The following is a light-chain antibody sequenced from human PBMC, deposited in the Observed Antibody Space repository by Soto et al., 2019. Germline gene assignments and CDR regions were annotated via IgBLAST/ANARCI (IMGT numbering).Light chain of an antibody. V-gene: IGKV1-39*01. Sequence: DIQMTQSPSSLSASVGDRVTITCRASQSVSRYLNWYQQKPGKAPKLLLYATSSLHNGVPSRFRGCGSGTDFPLTISSLQPDDFASYYCQQTYSTPGTFGRGTKVEIK. CDR2: ATS. CDR3: QQTYSTPGT. J-gene: IGKJ1*01. CDR1: QSVSRY.